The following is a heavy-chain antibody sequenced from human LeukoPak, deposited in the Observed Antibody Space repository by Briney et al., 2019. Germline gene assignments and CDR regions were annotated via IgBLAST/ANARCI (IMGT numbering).Heavy chain of an antibody. CDR3: ARGRVSSSTWYSTYYYYFYMDV. D-gene: IGHD1-1*01. V-gene: IGHV4-59*01. CDR2: VDHTGST. Sequence: SETLSLTCSVSDDSITMYYWTWIRQPSGKGLEWIGYVDHTGSTNFNPSLNGRVSISRDTTKNLFSLRLRSVTAADTAVYFCARGRVSSSTWYSTYYYYFYMDVWGKGTTVTVSS. CDR1: DDSITMYY. J-gene: IGHJ6*03.